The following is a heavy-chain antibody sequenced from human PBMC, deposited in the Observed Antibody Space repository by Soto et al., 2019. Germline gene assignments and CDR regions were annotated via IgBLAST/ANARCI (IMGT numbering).Heavy chain of an antibody. CDR2: ISGSGGSV. J-gene: IGHJ4*02. CDR1: GFIFTNYA. D-gene: IGHD6-13*01. V-gene: IGHV3-23*01. CDR3: AKDPVVSSTSSWFYFDY. Sequence: EVRLLESGGGLVQPGGSLRLSCAASGFIFTNYAMNWVRQAPGKGLEWVSSISGSGGSVYYADSVKGRFTISRDNSENTLYLQMSSLRADDAAVYYCAKDPVVSSTSSWFYFDYWGRGTLVTVSS.